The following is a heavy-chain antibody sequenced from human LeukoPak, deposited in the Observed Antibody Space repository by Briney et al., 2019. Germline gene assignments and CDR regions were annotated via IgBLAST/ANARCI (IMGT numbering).Heavy chain of an antibody. J-gene: IGHJ4*02. CDR1: GFTFSNAW. V-gene: IGHV3-15*01. D-gene: IGHD5-18*01. Sequence: GGSLRLSCAASGFTFSNAWMSWVRQAPGKGLEWVGRIKSKTDGGTTDYAAPVKGRFTISRDDSKNTLYLQMNSLKTEDTAVYYCARGGQLWLPRPFDYWGQGTLVTVSS. CDR2: IKSKTDGGTT. CDR3: ARGGQLWLPRPFDY.